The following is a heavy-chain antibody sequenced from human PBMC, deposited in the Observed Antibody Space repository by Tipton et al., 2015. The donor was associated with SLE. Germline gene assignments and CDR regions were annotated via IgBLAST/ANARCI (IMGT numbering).Heavy chain of an antibody. CDR2: GYYIGST. D-gene: IGHD4-11*01. CDR1: DDSISNYY. V-gene: IGHV4-59*08. Sequence: TLSLTCTVSDDSISNYYWSWIRQSPGKGLEWIGYGYYIGSTNYNPSLKSRLTISVDTSKNQFSLKLTSVTAADTAVYYCARRSKYVWYFDLWGRGSLATVSS. CDR3: ARRSKYVWYFDL. J-gene: IGHJ2*01.